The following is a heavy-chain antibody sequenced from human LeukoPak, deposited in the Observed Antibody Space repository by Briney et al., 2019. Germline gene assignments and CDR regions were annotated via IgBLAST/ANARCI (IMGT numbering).Heavy chain of an antibody. D-gene: IGHD5/OR15-5a*01. J-gene: IGHJ5*02. CDR2: VFYRGGT. Sequence: PSETLSPTCTVSGGSISGFHWSWIRQPLGKGLDYIGDVFYRGGTNYSPSLKSRVTIWVDTSRNQVSLKLTSVTAADTAVYYCARLYPGTSTRLDPWGQGILVAVSS. V-gene: IGHV4-59*08. CDR3: ARLYPGTSTRLDP. CDR1: GGSISGFH.